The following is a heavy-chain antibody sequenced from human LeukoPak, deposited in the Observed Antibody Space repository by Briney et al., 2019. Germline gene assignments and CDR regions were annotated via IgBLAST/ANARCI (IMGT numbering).Heavy chain of an antibody. J-gene: IGHJ4*02. Sequence: SETLSLTCTVSGSSISSSSYYWGWIRQPPGKGLEWIGSIYYSGSTYYNPSLKSRVTISVDTSKNQFSLKQSSVTAADTAVYYCARTPGGLNYFDYWGQGTLVTVSS. V-gene: IGHV4-39*01. CDR2: IYYSGST. CDR3: ARTPGGLNYFDY. D-gene: IGHD1-26*01. CDR1: GSSISSSSYY.